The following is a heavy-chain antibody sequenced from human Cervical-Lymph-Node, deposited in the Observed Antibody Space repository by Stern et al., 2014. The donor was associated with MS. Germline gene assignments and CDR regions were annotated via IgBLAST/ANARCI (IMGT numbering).Heavy chain of an antibody. D-gene: IGHD3-3*01. CDR1: GFTFDDYA. J-gene: IGHJ4*02. Sequence: VQLEESGGGLVQPGRSLRLSCATSGFTFDDYAMHWVRQAPGKGLEWVSGISRNSGSIGYADSVKGRFTISRDNAKNSLYLQMNSLRAEDTALYYCAKGSVTIFGVVTVWGQGTLVTVSS. CDR3: AKGSVTIFGVVTV. V-gene: IGHV3-9*01. CDR2: ISRNSGSI.